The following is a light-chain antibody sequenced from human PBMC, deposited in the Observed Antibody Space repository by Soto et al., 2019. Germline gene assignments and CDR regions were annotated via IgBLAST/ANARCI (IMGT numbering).Light chain of an antibody. CDR3: CSYAGSSTHVV. V-gene: IGLV2-23*01. CDR2: EGT. CDR1: SSDVGTYNL. J-gene: IGLJ2*01. Sequence: QLVLTQPASVSGSPGQSITISCTGTSSDVGTYNLVSWYQQCPGKAPKLMIYEGTKRPSGVSNRFSGSKSGNTASLTISGLQAEDEADYYCCSYAGSSTHVVFGGGTKLTVL.